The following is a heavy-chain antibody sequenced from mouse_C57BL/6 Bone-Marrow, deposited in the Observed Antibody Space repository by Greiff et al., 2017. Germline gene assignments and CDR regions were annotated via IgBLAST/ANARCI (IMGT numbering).Heavy chain of an antibody. V-gene: IGHV10-1*01. CDR1: GFSFNTYA. CDR3: VPITTEAY. CDR2: IRSKSNNYAT. Sequence: EVKLMESGGGLVQPKGSLKLSCAASGFSFNTYAMNWVRQAPGKGLEWVARIRSKSNNYATSYAGSVKDSFTISRDDSESMLYLQMNNLKTEDTAMYYCVPITTEAYWGQGTLVTVSA. J-gene: IGHJ3*01. D-gene: IGHD1-1*01.